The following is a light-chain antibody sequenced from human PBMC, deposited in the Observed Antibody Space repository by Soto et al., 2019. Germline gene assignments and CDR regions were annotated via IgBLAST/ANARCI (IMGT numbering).Light chain of an antibody. CDR2: GAS. V-gene: IGKV3-20*01. Sequence: EIVLTQSPGTLSLSPWERATLSCRASQSVSSSYLAWYQQKPGQAPRLLIYGASTRATGIPARFSGSGSGTEFTLTISSLQSEDFAVYFCQQYGTSPLTFGGGTKVDIK. CDR1: QSVSSSY. CDR3: QQYGTSPLT. J-gene: IGKJ4*01.